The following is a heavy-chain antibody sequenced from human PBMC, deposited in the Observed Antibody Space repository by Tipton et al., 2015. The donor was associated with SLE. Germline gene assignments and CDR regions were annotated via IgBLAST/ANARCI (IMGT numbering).Heavy chain of an antibody. CDR2: IGGSGDNI. D-gene: IGHD4-17*01. V-gene: IGHV3-23*01. CDR1: GIPFSTYA. Sequence: SLRLSCATSGIPFSTYAMNWVRQAPGKGLEAVSGIGGSGDNIYYADSVEGRFTISRDNSKNTVYLQMNNLRAEDTAVYYCAKLHDFGHYWDDFWGQGTLVTVSS. CDR3: AKLHDFGHYWDDF. J-gene: IGHJ4*02.